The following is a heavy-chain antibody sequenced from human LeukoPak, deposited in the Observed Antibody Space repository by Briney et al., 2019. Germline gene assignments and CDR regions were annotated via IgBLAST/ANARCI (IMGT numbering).Heavy chain of an antibody. J-gene: IGHJ5*02. CDR1: GGSISSGDYY. CDR2: IYYSGST. Sequence: TSETLSLTCTVPGGSISSGDYYWSWIRQPPGKGLEWIGYIYYSGSTYYNPSLKSRVTISVDTSKNQFSLKLSSVTAADTAVYYCALGGLWFGELYWFDPWGQGTLVTVSS. CDR3: ALGGLWFGELYWFDP. V-gene: IGHV4-30-4*01. D-gene: IGHD3-10*01.